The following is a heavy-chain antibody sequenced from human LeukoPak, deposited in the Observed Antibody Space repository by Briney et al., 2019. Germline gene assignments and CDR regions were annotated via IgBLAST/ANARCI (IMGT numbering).Heavy chain of an antibody. V-gene: IGHV4-39*01. CDR2: IYYSGST. D-gene: IGHD2-2*02. J-gene: IGHJ5*02. CDR3: ARANDIVVVPAAINWFDP. CDR1: GGSISSSSYY. Sequence: PSETLSLTCTVSGGSISSSSYYWGWIRQPPGKGLEWFGSIYYSGSTYYNPSLKSRVTISVDTSKNQFSLKLSSVTAADTAVYYCARANDIVVVPAAINWFDPWGQGTLVTVSS.